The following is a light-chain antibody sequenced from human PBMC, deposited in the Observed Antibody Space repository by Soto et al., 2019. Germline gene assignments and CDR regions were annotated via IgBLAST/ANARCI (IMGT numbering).Light chain of an antibody. V-gene: IGKV3-20*01. J-gene: IGKJ1*01. Sequence: EIVLTQSPGTLSLSPGERATLSCRASQSVISSYLAWYQQKPGQAPRLLIYDTSNSATDIPDRFSGSGSGTDFTLTISRLEPEDFAVYYCQQYGNSPPWTFGQGTKVEIK. CDR2: DTS. CDR1: QSVISSY. CDR3: QQYGNSPPWT.